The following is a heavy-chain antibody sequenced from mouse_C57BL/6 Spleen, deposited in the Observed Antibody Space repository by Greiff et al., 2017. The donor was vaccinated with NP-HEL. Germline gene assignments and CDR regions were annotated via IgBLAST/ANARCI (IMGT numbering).Heavy chain of an antibody. J-gene: IGHJ1*03. CDR1: GYAFSSYW. V-gene: IGHV1-80*01. D-gene: IGHD1-1*01. Sequence: QVQLQQSGAELVKPGASVKISCKASGYAFSSYWMNWVKQRPGKGLEWIGQIYPGDGDTNYNGKFKGKATLTADKSSSTAYMQLSSLTSEDSAVYFCARSGRSSHYYGSSYWYFDVWGTGTTVTVSA. CDR2: IYPGDGDT. CDR3: ARSGRSSHYYGSSYWYFDV.